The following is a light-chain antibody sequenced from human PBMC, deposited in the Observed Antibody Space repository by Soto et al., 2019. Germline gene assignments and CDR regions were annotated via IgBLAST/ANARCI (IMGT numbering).Light chain of an antibody. V-gene: IGKV3-11*01. CDR3: QQRSSWPPT. J-gene: IGKJ5*01. CDR1: QSVNSD. Sequence: EIVLTQSPATLSFSPGERATLSCRASQSVNSDLAWFQQKPGQAPRLLIYDASNRAPGIPARFSGSGSGTDFTLTISSLEPEDFAIYYCQQRSSWPPTFGQGTRLEIK. CDR2: DAS.